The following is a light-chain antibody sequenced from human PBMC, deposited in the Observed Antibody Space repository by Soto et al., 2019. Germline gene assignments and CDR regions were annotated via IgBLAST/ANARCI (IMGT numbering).Light chain of an antibody. Sequence: IQLTQSPSSLSASVGDRVTITCRASQDISSALAWYQQKPGKAPKLLMNDASSLESGVPSRFSGSGSGADFTLTISSLQPEDFATYYCQHFNNYPTFGQGTRLE. CDR3: QHFNNYPT. CDR1: QDISSA. J-gene: IGKJ5*01. V-gene: IGKV1D-13*01. CDR2: DAS.